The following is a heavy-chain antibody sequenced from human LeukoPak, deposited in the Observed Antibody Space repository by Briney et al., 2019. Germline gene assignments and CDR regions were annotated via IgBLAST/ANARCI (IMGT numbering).Heavy chain of an antibody. V-gene: IGHV1-18*01. D-gene: IGHD3-9*01. Sequence: GASVKVSCKASGYTFTSYGISWVRQAPGQGLEWMGWISAYNGNTNYAQKLQGRVTMTTDTSTSTAYMELRSLRSDDTAVYYCATYYDILTGYAGGYFDYWGQGTLVTVSS. CDR3: ATYYDILTGYAGGYFDY. CDR1: GYTFTSYG. J-gene: IGHJ4*02. CDR2: ISAYNGNT.